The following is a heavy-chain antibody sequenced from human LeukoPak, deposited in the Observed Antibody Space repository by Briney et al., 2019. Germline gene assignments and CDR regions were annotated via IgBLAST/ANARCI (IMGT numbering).Heavy chain of an antibody. J-gene: IGHJ4*02. D-gene: IGHD3-22*01. Sequence: GRSLRLSCAASGFTFSSYAMHWVRQAPGKGLEWVAVISYDGSNKYYADSVKGRFTISRDNSKNTLYLQMNSLRAEDTAVYYCAKVGVVVINGYFDYWGQGTLVTVSS. V-gene: IGHV3-30-3*01. CDR2: ISYDGSNK. CDR3: AKVGVVVINGYFDY. CDR1: GFTFSSYA.